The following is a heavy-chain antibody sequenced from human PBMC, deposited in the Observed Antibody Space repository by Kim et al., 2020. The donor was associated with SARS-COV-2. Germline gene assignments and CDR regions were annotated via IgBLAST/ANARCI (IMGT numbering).Heavy chain of an antibody. CDR1: GCSVSDSNYY. D-gene: IGHD3-10*01. Sequence: SETLSLTCTVSGCSVSDSNYYWGWIRQSPGKGLEWIGTVYYNGTTYSNPSLKRRVTMSVDTSKNQFFLMLSPATAADTAVYYCARSYSGPFDIWGYGTMV. V-gene: IGHV4-39*01. J-gene: IGHJ3*02. CDR2: VYYNGTT. CDR3: ARSYSGPFDI.